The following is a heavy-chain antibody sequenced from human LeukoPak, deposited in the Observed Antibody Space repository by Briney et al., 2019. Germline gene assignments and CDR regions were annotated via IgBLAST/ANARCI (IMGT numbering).Heavy chain of an antibody. CDR3: AKPVEDIVVVPAASYYYYYMDV. V-gene: IGHV3-30*02. Sequence: QPGGSLRLSCAASGFTFSSYGMHWVRQAPGKGLEWVAFIRYDGSNKYYADSVKGRFTISRDNSKNTLYLQMNSLRAEDTAVYYCAKPVEDIVVVPAASYYYYYMDVWGKGTTVTVSS. J-gene: IGHJ6*03. CDR1: GFTFSSYG. D-gene: IGHD2-2*01. CDR2: IRYDGSNK.